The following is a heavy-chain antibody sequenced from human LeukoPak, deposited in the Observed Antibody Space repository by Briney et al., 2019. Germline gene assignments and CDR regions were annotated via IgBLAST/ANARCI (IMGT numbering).Heavy chain of an antibody. CDR2: INPNSGGT. CDR1: GYTFTGYY. D-gene: IGHD3-16*02. CDR3: ARQHHYVWGSYRSDY. Sequence: ASVKVSCKASGYTFTGYYMHWVRQAPGQGLEWMGWINPNSGGTNYAQKLQGRVTMTTDTSTSTAYMELRSLRSDDTAVYYCARQHHYVWGSYRSDYWGQGTLVTVSS. J-gene: IGHJ4*02. V-gene: IGHV1-2*02.